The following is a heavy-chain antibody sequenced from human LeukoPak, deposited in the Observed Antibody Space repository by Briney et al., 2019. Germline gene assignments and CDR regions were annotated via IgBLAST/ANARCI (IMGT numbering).Heavy chain of an antibody. J-gene: IGHJ4*02. CDR2: ISAYNGNT. Sequence: ASVKVSCKASGYTFTSYGISWVRQAPGQGLEWMGWISAYNGNTNYAQKLQGRVTMTTDTSTSTAYMELRSLRSDDTAVYYCAREEDCSGGSCYSSFDYWGQGTLVTVST. CDR3: AREEDCSGGSCYSSFDY. CDR1: GYTFTSYG. V-gene: IGHV1-18*01. D-gene: IGHD2-15*01.